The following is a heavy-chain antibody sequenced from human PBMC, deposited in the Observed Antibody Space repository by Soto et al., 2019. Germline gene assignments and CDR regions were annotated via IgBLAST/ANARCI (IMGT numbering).Heavy chain of an antibody. J-gene: IGHJ4*02. D-gene: IGHD4-17*01. V-gene: IGHV4-39*01. Sequence: SDTLSLTCTVSGGSISSSSYYWGWIRQPPGKGLEWIGSIYYSGSTYYNPSLKSRVTISVVTSKNQFSLKLTSVTAAHTAVYYWARHRTTETTSPVYFDYWGQGTLVTVSS. CDR3: ARHRTTETTSPVYFDY. CDR1: GGSISSSSYY. CDR2: IYYSGST.